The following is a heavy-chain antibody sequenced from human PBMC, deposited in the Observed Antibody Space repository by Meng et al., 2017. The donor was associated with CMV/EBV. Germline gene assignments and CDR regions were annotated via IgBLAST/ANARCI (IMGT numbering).Heavy chain of an antibody. CDR1: GYTFTGYY. CDR2: INPNSGGT. D-gene: IGHD2-2*01. CDR3: ARDHGGVVPAYWFDP. Sequence: ASVKVSCKASGYTFTGYYMHWVRQAPGQGLEWMGWINPNSGGTNYAQKFQGRVTMTRDTSISTAYMELSRLRSDDTAVYYCARDHGGVVPAYWFDPWGQRTLVTVSS. J-gene: IGHJ5*02. V-gene: IGHV1-2*02.